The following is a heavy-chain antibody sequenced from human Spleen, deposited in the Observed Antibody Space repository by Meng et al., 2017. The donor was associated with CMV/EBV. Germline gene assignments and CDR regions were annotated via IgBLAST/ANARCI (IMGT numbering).Heavy chain of an antibody. D-gene: IGHD2-2*01. J-gene: IGHJ6*02. CDR1: GFIFDDYA. Sequence: GESLKISYSASGFIFDDYAMHWVRQAPGKGLEWVSLISWDGGNTYYADSVRGRFTISRDNSKNSVYLQMNSLRPEDTALYYCAKDSSGCTSPSCYHSYYYYGMDVWGQGTTVTVSS. V-gene: IGHV3-43D*03. CDR2: ISWDGGNT. CDR3: AKDSSGCTSPSCYHSYYYYGMDV.